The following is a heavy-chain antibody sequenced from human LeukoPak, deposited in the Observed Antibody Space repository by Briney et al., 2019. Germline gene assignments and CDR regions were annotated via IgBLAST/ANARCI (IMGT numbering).Heavy chain of an antibody. CDR2: INPSGGST. CDR3: ARLRGGGSKPFDY. CDR1: GYTFTGYY. J-gene: IGHJ4*02. D-gene: IGHD1-26*01. Sequence: GASVEVSCKASGYTFTGYYMHWVRQAPGQGLEWMGIINPSGGSTSYAQKFQGRVTMTRDMSTSTVYMELSSLRSEDTAVYYCARLRGGGSKPFDYWGQGTLLTVSS. V-gene: IGHV1-46*01.